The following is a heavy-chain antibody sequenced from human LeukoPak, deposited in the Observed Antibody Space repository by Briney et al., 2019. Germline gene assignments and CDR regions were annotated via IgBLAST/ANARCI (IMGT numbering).Heavy chain of an antibody. CDR1: GFSFSRYA. CDR2: ISGSGDNT. J-gene: IGHJ4*02. D-gene: IGHD6-13*01. V-gene: IGHV3-23*01. Sequence: GGSLRLSCAASGFSFSRYAMSWVRQAPGKGLEWVSGISGSGDNTYYADSVKGRFTISRDNSKNTLNLEMNSLRADDTAIYYCARGESIAAAGAFDLWGQGTLVTVSS. CDR3: ARGESIAAAGAFDL.